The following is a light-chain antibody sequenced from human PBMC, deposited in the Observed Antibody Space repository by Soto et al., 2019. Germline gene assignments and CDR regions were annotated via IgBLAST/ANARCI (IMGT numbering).Light chain of an antibody. J-gene: IGKJ1*01. Sequence: DIQMTQSPSTLSASVGDRVTITCRASQSISSWLAWYQQKPGKVPKLLIYDASSLESGVPSRFSGGGSGTEFTLTISSLQPDDFAPYYCQQYDSYPWTFGQGTKVEIK. V-gene: IGKV1-5*01. CDR2: DAS. CDR3: QQYDSYPWT. CDR1: QSISSW.